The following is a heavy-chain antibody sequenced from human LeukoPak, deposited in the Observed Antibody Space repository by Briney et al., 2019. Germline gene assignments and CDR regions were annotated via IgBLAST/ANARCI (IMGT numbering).Heavy chain of an antibody. CDR2: NSGSGGST. V-gene: IGHV3-23*01. D-gene: IGHD3-22*01. J-gene: IGHJ4*02. CDR1: GFTFSSYA. CDR3: AKEETYDSRGYFDY. Sequence: GGSLRLSCAASGFTFSSYAMSWVRQAPGKGLEWVSGNSGSGGSTDYADSVKGRFTISRDNSKNTVYLQMNSLRAEDTAVYYCAKEETYDSRGYFDYWGQGTLVTVSS.